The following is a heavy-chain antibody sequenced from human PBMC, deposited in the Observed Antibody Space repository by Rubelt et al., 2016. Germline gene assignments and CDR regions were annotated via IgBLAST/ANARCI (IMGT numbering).Heavy chain of an antibody. CDR3: ARVVGATTLGDY. CDR2: IYYSGST. Sequence: GYIYYSGSTNYNPSLKSRITISVDTSKNQFSLKLSSVTAADTAVYYCARVVGATTLGDYWGQGTLVTVSS. V-gene: IGHV4-59*01. J-gene: IGHJ4*02. D-gene: IGHD1-26*01.